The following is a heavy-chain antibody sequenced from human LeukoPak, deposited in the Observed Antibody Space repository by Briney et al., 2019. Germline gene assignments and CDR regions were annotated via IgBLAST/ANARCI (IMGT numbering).Heavy chain of an antibody. Sequence: SETLSLTCTVSGGSISSYNYYWGWIRQPPGKGLEWIGSIYYSGSTYYNPSLKSRVAISVDTSKNQYSLKLSSVTAAGTAVYYCASRRGSFDAFDIWGQGTMVTVSS. CDR3: ASRRGSFDAFDI. V-gene: IGHV4-39*01. CDR2: IYYSGST. J-gene: IGHJ3*02. D-gene: IGHD3-10*01. CDR1: GGSISSYNYY.